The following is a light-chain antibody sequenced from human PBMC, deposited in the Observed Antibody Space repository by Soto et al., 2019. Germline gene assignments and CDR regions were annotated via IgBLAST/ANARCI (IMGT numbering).Light chain of an antibody. CDR3: XQYGSSPLT. V-gene: IGKV3-20*01. CDR1: QSVSSSY. Sequence: EIVLTQSPGILSLSPGERATLSCRASQSVSSSYLAWYQQKPGQAPRLLIYGASSRATGIPDRFSGSGSGTDXXLXXXXLEPXDFAXXXXXQYGSSPLTFGGGTKVEIK. J-gene: IGKJ4*01. CDR2: GAS.